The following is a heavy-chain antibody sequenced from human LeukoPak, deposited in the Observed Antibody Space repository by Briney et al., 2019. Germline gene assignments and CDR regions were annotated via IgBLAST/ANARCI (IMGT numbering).Heavy chain of an antibody. Sequence: SGGSLRLSCAASGFTFSNAWMSWVRQAPGKGLEWVGRIKSKTDGGTTDYAAPVKGRFTISRDDSKNTLYLQMNSLKTEDTAVYYCSNYGSGSYYLGYWGQGTLVTVSS. J-gene: IGHJ4*02. D-gene: IGHD3-10*01. V-gene: IGHV3-15*01. CDR2: IKSKTDGGTT. CDR3: SNYGSGSYYLGY. CDR1: GFTFSNAW.